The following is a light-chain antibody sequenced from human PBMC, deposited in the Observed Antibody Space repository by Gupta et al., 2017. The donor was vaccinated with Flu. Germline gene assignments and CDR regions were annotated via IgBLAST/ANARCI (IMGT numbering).Light chain of an antibody. CDR2: RAS. J-gene: IGKJ4*01. V-gene: IGKV3-20*01. CDR3: QQYGSSLPVT. Sequence: DIVLTQSPGTLSLSPGERATLSCRASQNVPSNYIAWYHQTPGQPPRLLIYRASIRATGTPDRFSGSGSGRDFTLTISGPDPEDSAVYYCQQYGSSLPVTFGGGTRVEVK. CDR1: QNVPSNY.